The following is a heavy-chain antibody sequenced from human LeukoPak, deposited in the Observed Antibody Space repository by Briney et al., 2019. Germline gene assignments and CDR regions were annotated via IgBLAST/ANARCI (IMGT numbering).Heavy chain of an antibody. CDR1: GYTFTGYY. CDR2: INPNSGGT. CDR3: ASLSGIAAAASFDY. V-gene: IGHV1-2*06. D-gene: IGHD6-13*01. Sequence: GASVKVSCKASGYTFTGYYMHWVRQAPGQGLEWMGRINPNSGGTNYAQKFQGRVTMTRDTSISTAYMELSRLRFDDTAVYYCASLSGIAAAASFDYWGQGTLVTVSS. J-gene: IGHJ4*02.